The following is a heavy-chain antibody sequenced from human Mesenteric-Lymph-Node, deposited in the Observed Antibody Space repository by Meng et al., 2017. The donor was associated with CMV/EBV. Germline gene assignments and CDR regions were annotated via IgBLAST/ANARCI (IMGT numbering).Heavy chain of an antibody. V-gene: IGHV3-30*04. CDR2: ISYDGSNK. J-gene: IGHJ4*02. D-gene: IGHD6-13*01. CDR3: ARDPSIAAAGPFDY. CDR1: GFTFSSYA. Sequence: AVGFTFSSYAMHWVRQAPGKGLEWVAVISYDGSNKYYADSVKGRFTISRDNSKNTLYLQMNSLRAEDTAVYYCARDPSIAAAGPFDYWGQGTLVTVSS.